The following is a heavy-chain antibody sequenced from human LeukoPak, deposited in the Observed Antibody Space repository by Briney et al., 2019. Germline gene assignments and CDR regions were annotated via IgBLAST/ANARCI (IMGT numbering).Heavy chain of an antibody. CDR2: IKQDGSEK. D-gene: IGHD6-19*01. Sequence: GGSLRLSCAASGFTFSSYWMSWVRQAPGKGLEWVANIKQDGSEKYYVDSVKGRFTISRDNAKNSLYLQMNSLRAEDTAVYYCARDGPGYSSGHPHDYWGQGTLVTVSS. CDR3: ARDGPGYSSGHPHDY. V-gene: IGHV3-7*01. CDR1: GFTFSSYW. J-gene: IGHJ4*02.